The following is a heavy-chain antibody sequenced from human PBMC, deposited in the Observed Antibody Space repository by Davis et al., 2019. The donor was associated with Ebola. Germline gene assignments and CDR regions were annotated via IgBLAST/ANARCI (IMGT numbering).Heavy chain of an antibody. Sequence: GESLKISCKASGYSFTNYWISWVRLMPGRGLEWMGMIDPSDSYVKYNPSFEDHVTISAGKAISTAYLQWSSLKASDTGIYFCAKHGPLPDYDSQHFYQGAKTLDFWGQGTLVTVSS. CDR3: AKHGPLPDYDSQHFYQGAKTLDF. CDR1: GYSFTNYW. D-gene: IGHD3-22*01. CDR2: IDPSDSYV. V-gene: IGHV5-10-1*01. J-gene: IGHJ4*02.